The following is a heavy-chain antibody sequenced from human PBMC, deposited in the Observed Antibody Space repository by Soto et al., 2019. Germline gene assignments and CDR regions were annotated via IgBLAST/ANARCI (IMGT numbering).Heavy chain of an antibody. J-gene: IGHJ3*02. CDR2: IYYSGST. D-gene: IGHD6-19*01. CDR1: GGSISSSSYY. CDR3: APGYSSQDAFDI. Sequence: QLQLQESGPGLVKPSETLSLTCTVSGGSISSSSYYWGWIRQPPGKGLEWIGSIYYSGSTYYNPSLKSRVTISVDTSKNQFSLKLSSVTAADTAVYYCAPGYSSQDAFDIWGQGTMVTVSS. V-gene: IGHV4-39*01.